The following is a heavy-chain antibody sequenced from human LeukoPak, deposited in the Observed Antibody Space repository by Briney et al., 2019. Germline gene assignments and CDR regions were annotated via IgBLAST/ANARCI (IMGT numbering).Heavy chain of an antibody. Sequence: SETLSLTCTVSGGSISSSNYYWGWIRQPPGKGLEWIGSIYYRGSTYYNPSLMSRVTIFVDTSKNQFSLKLSSVAAADTAVYYCARYDVWGTYRAFDYWGQGTLVTVSS. CDR2: IYYRGST. D-gene: IGHD3-16*02. CDR3: ARYDVWGTYRAFDY. J-gene: IGHJ4*02. CDR1: GGSISSSNYY. V-gene: IGHV4-39*01.